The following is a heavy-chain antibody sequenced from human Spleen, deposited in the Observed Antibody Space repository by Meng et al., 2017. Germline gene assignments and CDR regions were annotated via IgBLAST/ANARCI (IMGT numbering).Heavy chain of an antibody. J-gene: IGHJ6*02. CDR1: GFTFSSYW. V-gene: IGHV3-74*01. Sequence: GESLISCAASGFTFSSYWMHWVRQAPGKGLVWVSRINSDGSSTSYADSVKGRFTISRDNAKNTLYLQMNSLRAEDTAVYYCARDPHTNYYYYYGMDVWGQGTTVTVSS. CDR2: INSDGSST. D-gene: IGHD1-26*01. CDR3: ARDPHTNYYYYYGMDV.